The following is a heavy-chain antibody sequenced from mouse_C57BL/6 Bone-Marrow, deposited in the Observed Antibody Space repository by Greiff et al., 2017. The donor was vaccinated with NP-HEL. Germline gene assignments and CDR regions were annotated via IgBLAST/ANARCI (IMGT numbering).Heavy chain of an antibody. CDR1: GYTFTDYY. J-gene: IGHJ3*01. D-gene: IGHD1-1*01. CDR3: ARPYYYGSSYVCAWFAY. V-gene: IGHV1-26*01. CDR2: INPNNGGT. Sequence: EVQLQQSGPELVKPGASVKISCKASGYTFTDYYMNWVKQSHGKSLEWIGDINPNNGGTSYNQKFKGKATLTVDKSSSTAYMELRSLTSEDSAVYYCARPYYYGSSYVCAWFAYWGQGTLVTVSA.